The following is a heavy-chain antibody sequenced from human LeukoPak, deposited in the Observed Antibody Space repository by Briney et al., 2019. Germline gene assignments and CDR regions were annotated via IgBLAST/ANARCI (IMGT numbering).Heavy chain of an antibody. CDR3: ARDRGCSSTSCCAEVVYGMDV. CDR2: IYYSGST. CDR1: GGSISSYY. J-gene: IGHJ6*04. Sequence: PSETLSLTCTVSGGSISSYYWSWIRQPPGKGLEWIGYIYYSGSTNYNPSLKSRVTISVDTSKNQFSLKLSSVTAADTAVYYCARDRGCSSTSCCAEVVYGMDVWGKGTTVTVSS. D-gene: IGHD2-2*01. V-gene: IGHV4-59*01.